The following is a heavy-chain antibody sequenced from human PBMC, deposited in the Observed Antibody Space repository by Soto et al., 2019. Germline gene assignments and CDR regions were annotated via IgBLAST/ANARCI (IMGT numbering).Heavy chain of an antibody. CDR1: GGSISSYY. V-gene: IGHV4-59*01. Sequence: SETLSLTCTVSGGSISSYYWSWIRQPPGKGLEWIGYIYYSGSTNYNPSLKSRVTISVDTSKNQFSLKLSSVTAADTAVYYCARDLVGGADYWGQGTLVTVS. CDR2: IYYSGST. J-gene: IGHJ4*02. CDR3: ARDLVGGADY. D-gene: IGHD2-15*01.